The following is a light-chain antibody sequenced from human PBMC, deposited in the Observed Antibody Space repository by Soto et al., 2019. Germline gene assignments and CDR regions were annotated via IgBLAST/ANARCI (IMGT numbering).Light chain of an antibody. CDR3: QQYGRSGT. J-gene: IGKJ4*01. CDR2: GAS. V-gene: IGKV3-20*01. Sequence: EIVLTQSPDTLSLSPGERATLSCRASQSVTSNYLAWYQQKPGQAPRLLIYGASSRATGIPDRFSGSGSGTDFTLTITRLEPEDIAVYHCQQYGRSGTFGGGTKVEIK. CDR1: QSVTSNY.